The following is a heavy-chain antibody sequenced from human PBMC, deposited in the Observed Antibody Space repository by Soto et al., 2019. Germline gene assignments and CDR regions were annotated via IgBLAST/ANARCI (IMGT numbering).Heavy chain of an antibody. CDR1: GYRFTSYW. J-gene: IGHJ3*02. CDR3: ARRWGWNGSGYHYAFDI. CDR2: IDPTDSYT. V-gene: IGHV5-10-1*01. D-gene: IGHD3-22*01. Sequence: AESLKISCKGSGYRFTSYWIAWVRQMPGKGLELLGKIDPTDSYTNYRPSFQGHVTISVDKSISTAYLQWSSLKASDTAMYYCARRWGWNGSGYHYAFDICAQGTLVTVSS.